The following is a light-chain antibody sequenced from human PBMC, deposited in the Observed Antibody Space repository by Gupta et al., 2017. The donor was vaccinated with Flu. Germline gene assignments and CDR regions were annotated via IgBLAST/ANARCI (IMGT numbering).Light chain of an antibody. Sequence: GDRVTITCRASQSINNWLAWYQQIPGKAPKLLMYEVSSLESGVPTRFSGSGFGTEFTLTITNLHPDDFATYYCQQYNTYPWTFGQGTRVEIK. V-gene: IGKV1-5*03. CDR3: QQYNTYPWT. CDR1: QSINNW. J-gene: IGKJ1*01. CDR2: EVS.